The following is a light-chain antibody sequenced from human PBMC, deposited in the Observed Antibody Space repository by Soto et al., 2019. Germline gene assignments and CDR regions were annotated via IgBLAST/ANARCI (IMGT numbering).Light chain of an antibody. J-gene: IGKJ1*01. V-gene: IGKV2-30*02. CDR1: QGLVHSDGNTY. CDR2: KVS. CDR3: MQGTHWPWT. Sequence: DVVMTQSPLSLPVALGQPASISCRSSQGLVHSDGNTYLNWYQQRPGQSPRRLIYKVSNRDSGVPDRFSGSGSGTDFTLKISRVEAGDVGVYYCMQGTHWPWTFGQGNKVEIK.